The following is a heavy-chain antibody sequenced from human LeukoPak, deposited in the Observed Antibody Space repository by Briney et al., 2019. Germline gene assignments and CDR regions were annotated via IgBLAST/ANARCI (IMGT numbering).Heavy chain of an antibody. CDR2: INHTGST. CDR3: GRRSHYSGWYV. J-gene: IGHJ1*01. D-gene: IGHD6-19*01. V-gene: IGHV4-34*01. CDR1: GGSFSGY. Sequence: SETLSLTCAVYGGSFSGYWSWIRQPPGKGLEWIGEINHTGSTSYNPSLKSRVTISVDTSKNQFSLKLSSVTAADTAVYFCGRRSHYSGWYVWGQGTLVTVSS.